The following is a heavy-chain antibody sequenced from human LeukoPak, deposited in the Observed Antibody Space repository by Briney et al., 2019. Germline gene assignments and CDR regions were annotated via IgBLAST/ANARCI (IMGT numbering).Heavy chain of an antibody. CDR2: IKPDSGGT. D-gene: IGHD6-19*01. Sequence: APVKVSCKASGFTFSGYYLQWVRQAPGQGLDWMGWIKPDSGGTNYAQKFQGRVTMTRDTSIKTGYMELSRLRSDDTAMYYCARVREYSSGCYFDSWGQGTLVTVSS. V-gene: IGHV1-2*02. CDR3: ARVREYSSGCYFDS. J-gene: IGHJ4*02. CDR1: GFTFSGYY.